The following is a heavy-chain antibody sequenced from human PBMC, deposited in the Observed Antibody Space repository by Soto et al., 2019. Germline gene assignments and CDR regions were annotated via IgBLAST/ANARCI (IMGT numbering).Heavy chain of an antibody. Sequence: SETLSLTCTVSGGSISSYYWSWIRQPPGKGLEWIGYIYYSGSTNYNPSLKSRVTISVDTSKNQFSLKLSSVTAADTAVYYCARDQGDPHGAAARPGGWFDPWGQGTLVTVSS. CDR1: GGSISSYY. D-gene: IGHD6-6*01. J-gene: IGHJ5*02. CDR3: ARDQGDPHGAAARPGGWFDP. V-gene: IGHV4-59*01. CDR2: IYYSGST.